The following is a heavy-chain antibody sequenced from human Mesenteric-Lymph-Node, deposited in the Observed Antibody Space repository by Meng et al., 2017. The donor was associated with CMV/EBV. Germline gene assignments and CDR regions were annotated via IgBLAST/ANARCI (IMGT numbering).Heavy chain of an antibody. CDR3: ARDHNSKVVWGSYFFDY. V-gene: IGHV3-30*02. CDR2: IRYDAIDE. D-gene: IGHD3-16*01. J-gene: IGHJ4*02. Sequence: GESLKISCAASGFPFSTYGMHWVRQAPGKGLEWVAFIRYDAIDEYYADSVKGRFVISRDNSKSTLYLQMNSLRADDTAVFYCARDHNSKVVWGSYFFDYWGQGTLVTVSS. CDR1: GFPFSTYG.